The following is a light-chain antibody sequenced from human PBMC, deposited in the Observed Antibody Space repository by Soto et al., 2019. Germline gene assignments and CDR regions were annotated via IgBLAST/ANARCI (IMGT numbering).Light chain of an antibody. CDR2: AAS. CDR1: QGISSY. CDR3: QQYYSYPPT. V-gene: IGKV1-8*01. Sequence: AIRMTQSPSSFSASTGDRVTITCRASQGISSYLAWYQQKPGKAPKLLIYAASTLQSGVPSRFSGSGSGTDFTITISCLQTEDFATYYCQQYYSYPPTCGKGTKVEIK. J-gene: IGKJ1*01.